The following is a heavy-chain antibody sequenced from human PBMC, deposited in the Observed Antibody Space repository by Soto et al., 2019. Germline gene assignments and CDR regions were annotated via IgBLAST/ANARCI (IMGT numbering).Heavy chain of an antibody. CDR3: ARDRSGYSSGRDRHFAY. Sequence: QMQLQESGPGLVQASQTLSLTCSVSGGSVSGGGYYWTWIRQLPGKGLEWIGNIEYSGSTSYNPSLKSRLTISVDTSKTKFSLILSSVTAADTAFYYCARDRSGYSSGRDRHFAYWGQGTLVTVSS. J-gene: IGHJ4*02. V-gene: IGHV4-31*03. CDR1: GGSVSGGGYY. D-gene: IGHD2-15*01. CDR2: IEYSGST.